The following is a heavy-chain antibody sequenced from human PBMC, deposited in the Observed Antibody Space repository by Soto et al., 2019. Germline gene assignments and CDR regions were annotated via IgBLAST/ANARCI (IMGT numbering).Heavy chain of an antibody. CDR1: GFAFNNFA. Sequence: EVQFLESGGGLAQPGGTLRLSCAASGFAFNNFAMTWVRQAPGKGLEWVSGIGGRGTSTYYADSVKGRFTISRDNSKSVVYLEMNSLRTEDTAVYYCARGQGGFCTSGSCYFVYWGQGSLVTVTS. D-gene: IGHD2-15*01. CDR2: IGGRGTST. V-gene: IGHV3-23*01. J-gene: IGHJ4*02. CDR3: ARGQGGFCTSGSCYFVY.